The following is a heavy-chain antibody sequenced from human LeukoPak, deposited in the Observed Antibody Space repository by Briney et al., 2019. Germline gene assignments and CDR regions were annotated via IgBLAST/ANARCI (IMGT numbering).Heavy chain of an antibody. CDR1: GYTFTSYD. CDR3: ARAGAHITIFGVVIPLYGMDV. CDR2: MNPNSGNT. V-gene: IGHV1-8*01. D-gene: IGHD3-3*01. J-gene: IGHJ6*02. Sequence: GASVKVSCKASGYTFTSYDINWVRQATGQGLEWMGWMNPNSGNTGYAQKFQGRVTMTRNTSISTAYMELSSLRSEDTAVYYCARAGAHITIFGVVIPLYGMDVWGQGTTVTVSS.